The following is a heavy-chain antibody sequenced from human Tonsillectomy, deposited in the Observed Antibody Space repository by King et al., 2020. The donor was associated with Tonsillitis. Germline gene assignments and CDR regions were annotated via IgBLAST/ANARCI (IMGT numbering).Heavy chain of an antibody. CDR3: AREAITSDY. J-gene: IGHJ4*02. CDR2: ISSSGNTI. CDR1: GFTFSDYY. D-gene: IGHD1-20*01. Sequence: VQLVESGGGLGKPGGSLRLSCAASGFTFSDYYMSWLRQAPGKGLEWISYISSSGNTIIYADSVKGRFTISRDNAKNSLYLQMNSLRADDTGVYYCAREAITSDYWGQGILVTVSS. V-gene: IGHV3-11*01.